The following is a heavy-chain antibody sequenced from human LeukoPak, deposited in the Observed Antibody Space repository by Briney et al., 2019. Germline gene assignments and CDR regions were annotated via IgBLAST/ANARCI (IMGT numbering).Heavy chain of an antibody. CDR2: ISDSGNT. V-gene: IGHV4-39*01. CDR3: ARGEEVLDYFDY. D-gene: IGHD3-16*01. Sequence: PSETLSLTCTVSGGSISNRSYYWGWIRQPPGKGLEWIGKISDSGNTYYSPSLRSRVTISIDTSKNQSSLKLSSVTATDTAVYYCARGEEVLDYFDYWGQGTLVTVSS. CDR1: GGSISNRSYY. J-gene: IGHJ4*02.